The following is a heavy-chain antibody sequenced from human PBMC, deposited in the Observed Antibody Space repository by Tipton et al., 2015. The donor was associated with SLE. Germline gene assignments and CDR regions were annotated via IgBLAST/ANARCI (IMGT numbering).Heavy chain of an antibody. CDR3: ARDGHLITMVRGVRDAVDI. V-gene: IGHV1-69*01. D-gene: IGHD3-10*01. J-gene: IGHJ3*02. CDR2: ILPIFGTA. Sequence: QLVQSGAEVKKPGSSVKVSCKASGGTFSSYAISWVRQAPGQGLEWMGGILPIFGTANYAQKFQGRVTITADESTSTAYMELSSLRSEDTAVYYCARDGHLITMVRGVRDAVDIWGQGTMVTVSS. CDR1: GGTFSSYA.